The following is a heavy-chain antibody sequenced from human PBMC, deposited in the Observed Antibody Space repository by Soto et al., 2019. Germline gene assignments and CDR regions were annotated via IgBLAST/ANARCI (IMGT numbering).Heavy chain of an antibody. D-gene: IGHD5-18*01. CDR2: IIPILPIA. CDR1: GGTFSSYT. V-gene: IGHV1-69*02. J-gene: IGHJ3*02. Sequence: QVQLVQSGAEVKKPGSSVKVSCKASGGTFSSYTISWVRQAPGQGLEWMGRIIPILPIASYAQKLQGRVTITADTSTSTAYRELSSLRSEDTALYYCARGVDTAMSDDAFDIWGQGTMVTVSS. CDR3: ARGVDTAMSDDAFDI.